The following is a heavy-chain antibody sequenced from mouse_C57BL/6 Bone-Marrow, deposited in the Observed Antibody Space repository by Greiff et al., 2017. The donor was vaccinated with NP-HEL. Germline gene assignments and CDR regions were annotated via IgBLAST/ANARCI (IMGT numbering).Heavy chain of an antibody. J-gene: IGHJ3*01. CDR3: IKGAWFAY. Sequence: EVKLVESGGDLVKPGGSLKLSCAASGFTFSSYGMSWVRQTPDKRLEWVATISSGGSYTYYPDSVKGRSTIPRDNAKNTLYLQMSSLKSEDTAMYYCIKGAWFAYWGQGTLVTVSA. CDR1: GFTFSSYG. CDR2: ISSGGSYT. V-gene: IGHV5-6*01. D-gene: IGHD1-3*01.